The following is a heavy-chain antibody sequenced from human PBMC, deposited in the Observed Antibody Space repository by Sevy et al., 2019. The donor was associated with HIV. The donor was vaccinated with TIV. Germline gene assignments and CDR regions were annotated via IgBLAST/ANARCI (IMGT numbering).Heavy chain of an antibody. Sequence: GGSLRLSCAASGFAFYDYSMSWIRQAPGKGLEWVETLSFGCGKINYADSVKGRFTISRDNSKNSFYLQMDNLRVEDTALYYCAREVCTRHHEYWGQGTRVTVSS. CDR1: GFAFYDYS. V-gene: IGHV3-21*04. CDR3: AREVCTRHHEY. CDR2: LSFGCGKI. J-gene: IGHJ4*02. D-gene: IGHD2-8*01.